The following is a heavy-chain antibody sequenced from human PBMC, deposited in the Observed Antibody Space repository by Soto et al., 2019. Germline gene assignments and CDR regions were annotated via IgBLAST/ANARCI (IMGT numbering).Heavy chain of an antibody. D-gene: IGHD3-16*01. CDR1: GYSISSSNW. CDR2: IYYSGRT. CDR3: ARIGGGGDMDY. J-gene: IGHJ4*02. V-gene: IGHV4-28*01. Sequence: QVQLQESGPGLVKPSDTLSLTCAVSGYSISSSNWWGWIRQPPGKGLEWIGYIYYSGRTYYNPSLRSRVTTSVDTSKNQFSLKLSSVTAVATAVYYCARIGGGGDMDYGGQGTRVTSPQ.